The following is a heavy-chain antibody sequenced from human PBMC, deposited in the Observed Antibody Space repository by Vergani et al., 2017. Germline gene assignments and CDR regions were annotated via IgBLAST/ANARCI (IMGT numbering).Heavy chain of an antibody. CDR3: ARVGDDVLTGYYMPSDY. J-gene: IGHJ4*02. V-gene: IGHV3-11*06. Sequence: QVQLVESGGGLVKPGGSLRLSCAASGFTFSDYYMSWIRQAPGKGLEWVSYISSSSSYTNYADSVKGRFTISRDNAKNSLYLQMNSLRAEDTAVYYCARVGDDVLTGYYMPSDYWGQGTLVTVSS. CDR2: ISSSSSYT. CDR1: GFTFSDYY. D-gene: IGHD3-9*01.